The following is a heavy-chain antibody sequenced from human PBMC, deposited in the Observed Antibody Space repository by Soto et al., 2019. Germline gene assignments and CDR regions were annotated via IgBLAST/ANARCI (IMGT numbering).Heavy chain of an antibody. D-gene: IGHD3-10*01. J-gene: IGHJ4*02. CDR2: INPFDGSR. CDR1: GYIFTSYY. CDR3: SRADPGETSPFDH. V-gene: IGHV1-46*03. Sequence: ASVKVSCKASGYIFTSYYIHWVRQAPGQGLEWMGWINPFDGSRMFAQSFQGRVTMTRDTSTSTVYMEVSSLRSEDTAVYYCSRADPGETSPFDHWGQGTLVTSPQ.